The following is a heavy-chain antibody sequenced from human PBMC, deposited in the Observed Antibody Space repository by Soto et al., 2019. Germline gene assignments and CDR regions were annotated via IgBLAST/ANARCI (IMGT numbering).Heavy chain of an antibody. D-gene: IGHD3-22*01. J-gene: IGHJ4*02. CDR1: GGYFHDDY. Sequence: TSETLSLTCGVYGGYFHDDYWSWIRQSPGKGLEWIGEIKRSGNTYYNPSLGSRVSTSIDLSKNQFSLRLRSMTAADTAVYYCARHYYHSSGYYYFDYWSPGTRVTVSS. CDR2: IKRSGNT. V-gene: IGHV4-34*01. CDR3: ARHYYHSSGYYYFDY.